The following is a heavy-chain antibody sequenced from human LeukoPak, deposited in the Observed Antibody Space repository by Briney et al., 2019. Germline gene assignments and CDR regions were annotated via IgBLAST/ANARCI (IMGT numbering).Heavy chain of an antibody. D-gene: IGHD2-15*01. CDR2: ISSSSSYI. J-gene: IGHJ4*02. CDR3: ARTSCSGGSCYFAFDY. CDR1: GFTFSSYS. Sequence: GGSLRLSCAASGFTFSSYSMNWVRQAPGKGLEWVSSISSSSSYIYYADSVKGRFTISRDNAKNSLYLQMNSLRAEDTAVYYCARTSCSGGSCYFAFDYWGQGTLVTVSS. V-gene: IGHV3-21*01.